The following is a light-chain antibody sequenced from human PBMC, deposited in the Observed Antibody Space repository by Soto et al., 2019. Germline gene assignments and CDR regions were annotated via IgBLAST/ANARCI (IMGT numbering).Light chain of an antibody. J-gene: IGKJ1*01. CDR3: QQYNDWPRT. V-gene: IGKV3-15*01. Sequence: EIVMTQSPATLSVSPGERATLSCRASQSVSINLAWYQQKPGQAPRLLIYGTFTRATGIPARFSGSGSATEFTLTISSLQSEDFAVYYCQQYNDWPRTFGQGTKVDI. CDR2: GTF. CDR1: QSVSIN.